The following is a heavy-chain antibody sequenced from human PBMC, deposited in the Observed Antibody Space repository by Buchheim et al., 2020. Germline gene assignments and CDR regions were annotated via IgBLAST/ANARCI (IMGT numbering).Heavy chain of an antibody. CDR2: INPSGGST. J-gene: IGHJ4*02. CDR3: AREGNVLLWFGELLGGY. Sequence: QVQLVQSGAEVKKPGASVKVSCKASGYTFTSYYMHWVRQAPRQGLEWMGIINPSGGSTSYAQKFQGRVTMTRDTSTSTVYMELSSLRSEDTAVYYCAREGNVLLWFGELLGGYWGQGTL. D-gene: IGHD3-10*01. CDR1: GYTFTSYY. V-gene: IGHV1-46*01.